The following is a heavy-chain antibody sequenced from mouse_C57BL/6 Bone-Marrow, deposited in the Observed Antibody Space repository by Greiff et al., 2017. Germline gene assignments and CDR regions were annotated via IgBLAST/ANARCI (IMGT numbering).Heavy chain of an antibody. J-gene: IGHJ2*01. CDR3: ARGGVYPDY. CDR2: INPSTGDT. CDR1: GYSFTGYY. Sequence: SGPELVKPGASVKISCKASGYSFTGYYMNWVKQSPEKSLEWIGEINPSTGDTNYNGKFKGKATLTADKSSSTAYMQLSSLTSEDSAVYVCARGGVYPDYWGQGTTLTVSS. V-gene: IGHV1-42*01.